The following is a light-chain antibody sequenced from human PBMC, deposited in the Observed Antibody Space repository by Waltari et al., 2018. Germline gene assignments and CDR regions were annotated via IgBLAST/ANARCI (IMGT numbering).Light chain of an antibody. V-gene: IGLV2-14*01. Sequence: QSALTQPASVSGSPGQSLTIRCTGPRSDVGGYNYVSWYQQHPGKAPKLMIYDVSNRPSGVSNRFSGSKSGNTASLTISGLQAEDEADYYCSSYTSSSTPVVFGGGTKLTVL. CDR1: RSDVGGYNY. CDR3: SSYTSSSTPVV. J-gene: IGLJ2*01. CDR2: DVS.